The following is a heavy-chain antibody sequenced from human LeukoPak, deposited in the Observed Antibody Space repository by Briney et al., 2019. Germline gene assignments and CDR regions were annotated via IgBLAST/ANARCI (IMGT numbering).Heavy chain of an antibody. CDR1: GFTFSNYA. Sequence: GGSLIFSCAAAGFTFSNYARSWVRQAPGKGLEWGFSINGGGGSTYYADSVKGRFTISRDNSMDTLYSQLNRLRDEDTAIYFCSKAFVLARGTTETWFDPWGQGTLVTVSS. CDR2: INGGGGST. CDR3: SKAFVLARGTTETWFDP. V-gene: IGHV3-23*01. J-gene: IGHJ5*02. D-gene: IGHD1-14*01.